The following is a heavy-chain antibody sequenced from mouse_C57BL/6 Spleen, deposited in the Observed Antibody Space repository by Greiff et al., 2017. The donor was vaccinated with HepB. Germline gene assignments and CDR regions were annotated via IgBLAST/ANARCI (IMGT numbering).Heavy chain of an antibody. CDR1: GYTFTSYG. J-gene: IGHJ3*01. V-gene: IGHV1-81*01. CDR3: ARDYYSNLWFAY. D-gene: IGHD2-5*01. Sequence: QVQLQQSGAELARPGASVKLSCKASGYTFTSYGISWVKQRTGQGLEWIGEIYPRSGNTYYNEKFKGKAKLTADKSSSTAYMELRSLTSEDSAVYFCARDYYSNLWFAYWGQGTLVTVAA. CDR2: IYPRSGNT.